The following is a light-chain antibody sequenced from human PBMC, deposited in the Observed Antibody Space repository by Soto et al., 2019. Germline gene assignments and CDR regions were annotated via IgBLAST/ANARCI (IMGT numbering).Light chain of an antibody. CDR3: QQYGSSPWT. CDR1: QSVSSTS. CDR2: GAS. Sequence: EFGLTQSPGTLSLSPGERVTILCLASQSVSSTSLAWYQQKPGQAPRLLIYGASSRATGIPDSFSGSGSGTDFTLIISRLEPEDFAVYYCQQYGSSPWTFAQGTKVDIK. V-gene: IGKV3-20*01. J-gene: IGKJ1*01.